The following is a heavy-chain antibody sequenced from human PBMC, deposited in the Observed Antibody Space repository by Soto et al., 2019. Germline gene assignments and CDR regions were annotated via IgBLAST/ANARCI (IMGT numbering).Heavy chain of an antibody. CDR1: GGSISSYY. CDR3: AKVRAGGRDGYNYFDY. J-gene: IGHJ4*02. CDR2: IYYSGST. V-gene: IGHV4-59*01. Sequence: SETLSLTCTVSGGSISSYYWSWIRQPPGKGLEWIGYIYYSGSTNYNPSLKSRVTISVDTSKNQFSLKLSSVTAADTAVYYCAKVRAGGRDGYNYFDYWGQGTLVTVSS. D-gene: IGHD2-15*01.